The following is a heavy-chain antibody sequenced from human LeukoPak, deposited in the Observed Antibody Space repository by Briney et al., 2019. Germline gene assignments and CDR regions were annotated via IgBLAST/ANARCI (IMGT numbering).Heavy chain of an antibody. CDR2: IYHSGST. D-gene: IGHD1-26*01. CDR3: ARQSGSYLKNFDY. CDR1: GYSISSGYY. V-gene: IGHV4-38-2*02. J-gene: IGHJ4*02. Sequence: SETLSLTCTVSGYSISSGYYWGWIWQPPGKGLEWIGSIYHSGSTYYNPSLKSRVTISVDASKNQFSLKLNSVTAADTAVYYCARQSGSYLKNFDYWGQGTLVTVSS.